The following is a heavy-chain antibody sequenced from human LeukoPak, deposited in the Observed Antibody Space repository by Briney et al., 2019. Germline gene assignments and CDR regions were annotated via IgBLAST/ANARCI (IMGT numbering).Heavy chain of an antibody. V-gene: IGHV3-7*01. CDR1: GFIFSDYW. J-gene: IGHJ4*02. Sequence: PGGSLRLSCAASGFIFSDYWMGWVRLAPGKEPRWVASIKPDGNEQYYVDSVRGRFVISRDNSRDSLFLQMYGLRDDDTAVYYCGRERVSAYDYWGQGSLVTVT. CDR3: GRERVSAYDY. CDR2: IKPDGNEQ.